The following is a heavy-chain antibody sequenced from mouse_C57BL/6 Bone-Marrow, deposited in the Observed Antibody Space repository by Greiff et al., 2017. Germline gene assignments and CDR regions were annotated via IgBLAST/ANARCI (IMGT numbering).Heavy chain of an antibody. CDR2: IDPSDSYT. CDR3: AREMLYYFDY. Sequence: VQLQQSGAELVRPGTSVKLSCKASGYTFTSYWMHWVKQRPGQGLEWIGVIDPSDSYTNYNQKFKGKATLTVDTSSSTAYMQLSSLTSEDAAVYYCAREMLYYFDYWGQGTTLTVSS. V-gene: IGHV1-59*01. J-gene: IGHJ2*01. CDR1: GYTFTSYW. D-gene: IGHD3-3*01.